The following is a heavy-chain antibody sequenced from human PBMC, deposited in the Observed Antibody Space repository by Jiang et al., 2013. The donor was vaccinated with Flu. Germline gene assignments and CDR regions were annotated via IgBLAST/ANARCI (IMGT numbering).Heavy chain of an antibody. CDR2: IVSSGSSM. V-gene: IGHV3-21*01. J-gene: IGHJ4*01. D-gene: IGHD3-10*01. Sequence: GLVKPGGSLRLSCSASGFTFDFFALNWVRQAPGKGLEWVSSIVSSGSSMSYADSVKGRFAISRDNAKSLIFLQMNSLRAEDTAVYYCAGRSNYGSESFDYWGHGTLVTVSS. CDR1: GFTFDFFA. CDR3: AGRSNYGSESFDY.